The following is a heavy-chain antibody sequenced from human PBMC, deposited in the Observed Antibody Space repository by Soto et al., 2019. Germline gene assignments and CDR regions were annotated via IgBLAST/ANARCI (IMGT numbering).Heavy chain of an antibody. Sequence: QVQLQQWGAGLLKPSETLSLTCAVYGGSFSGYYWSWIRQPPGKGLEWIGEINHSGSTNYNPSLKSRVTISVDTSKNQFSLKLSSVTAADTSVYYCARVSARPPTVTTFHYWGQGTLVTVSS. CDR3: ARVSARPPTVTTFHY. J-gene: IGHJ4*02. V-gene: IGHV4-34*01. CDR2: INHSGST. D-gene: IGHD4-4*01. CDR1: GGSFSGYY.